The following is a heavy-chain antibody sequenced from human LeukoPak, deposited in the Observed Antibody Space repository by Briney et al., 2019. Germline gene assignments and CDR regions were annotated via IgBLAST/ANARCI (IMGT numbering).Heavy chain of an antibody. V-gene: IGHV4-59*01. J-gene: IGHJ4*02. CDR1: GGSISSYY. CDR2: IYYSGST. CDR3: ARVAGQWLNNFDY. D-gene: IGHD6-19*01. Sequence: PSETLSLTCTVSGGSISSYYWSRIRQPPGKGLEWIGYIYYSGSTNYNPSLKSRVTISVDTSKNQFSLKLSSVTAADTAVYYCARVAGQWLNNFDYWGQGTLVTVSS.